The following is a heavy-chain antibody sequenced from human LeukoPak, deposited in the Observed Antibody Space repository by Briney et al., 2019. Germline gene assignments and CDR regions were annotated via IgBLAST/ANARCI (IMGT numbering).Heavy chain of an antibody. CDR1: GFTFSSYS. Sequence: GGSLRLSCAASGFTFSSYSMNWVRQAPGKGLEWVSSISSSSSYIYYADSVKGRFTISRDNAKNSLYLQMNSLRAEDTAVYYCAREKDSSGYFPQSPSCWGQGTLVTVSS. CDR3: AREKDSSGYFPQSPSC. D-gene: IGHD3-22*01. V-gene: IGHV3-21*01. J-gene: IGHJ4*02. CDR2: ISSSSSYI.